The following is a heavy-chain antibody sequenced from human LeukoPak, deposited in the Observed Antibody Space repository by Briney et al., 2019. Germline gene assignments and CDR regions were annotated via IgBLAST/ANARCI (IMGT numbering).Heavy chain of an antibody. D-gene: IGHD1-14*01. CDR1: GFTFSAYS. CDR3: ARGVEPLAANTLAY. J-gene: IGHJ4*02. V-gene: IGHV3-53*01. Sequence: GGSLRLSCAASGFTFSAYSMNWVRQAPGKGLEWVSVLYSDGNTKYADSVQGRFTISRDNSKNTLYLEMNSLSPDDTAVYYCARGVEPLAANTLAYWGQGTLVTVSS. CDR2: LYSDGNT.